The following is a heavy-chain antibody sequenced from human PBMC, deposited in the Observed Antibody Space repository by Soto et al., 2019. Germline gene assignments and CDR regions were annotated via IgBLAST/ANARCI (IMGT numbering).Heavy chain of an antibody. CDR2: IWYDGSNK. V-gene: IGHV3-33*01. CDR1: GFPFSSYG. Sequence: QVQLVESGGGVVQPGRSLRLSCAASGFPFSSYGLHWVRQAPGKGLEWVAVIWYDGSNKYYADSVKGRFTIPRDNSKNRLYLQMNSRRAEDTAVYYCERDRALSSGWGAGDYWGQGTLVTVSS. J-gene: IGHJ4*02. D-gene: IGHD6-19*01. CDR3: ERDRALSSGWGAGDY.